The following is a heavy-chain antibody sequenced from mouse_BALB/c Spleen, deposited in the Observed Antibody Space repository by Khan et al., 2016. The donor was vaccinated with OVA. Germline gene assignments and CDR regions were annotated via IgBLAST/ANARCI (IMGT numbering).Heavy chain of an antibody. J-gene: IGHJ2*01. CDR3: ARRGLRWDFDY. D-gene: IGHD1-1*01. CDR1: GYTFINYW. Sequence: QVQLVQSGAELAKPGASVKMSCKASGYTFINYWILWVKQRPGQGLEWIGYINPSTAYTEYNQNFKDKATSTADKSSRTAYMQLSSLTSEDSAVYYCARRGLRWDFDYWGQGTTLTVSS. CDR2: INPSTAYT. V-gene: IGHV1-7*01.